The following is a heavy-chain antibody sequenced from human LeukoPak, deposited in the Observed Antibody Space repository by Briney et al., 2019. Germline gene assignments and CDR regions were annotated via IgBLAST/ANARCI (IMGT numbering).Heavy chain of an antibody. V-gene: IGHV4-34*01. J-gene: IGHJ4*02. CDR1: AGSFSGYY. CDR3: ARGLGSGWTDY. D-gene: IGHD6-19*01. CDR2: INHSGST. Sequence: PSESLSLTCAVYAGSFSGYYWSWIRQPPGKGLEWIGEINHSGSTNYNPSLKSGVTISVDTSKNQFSLKLRSVTAAAPAVYYWARGLGSGWTDYWGQGTLVTVSS.